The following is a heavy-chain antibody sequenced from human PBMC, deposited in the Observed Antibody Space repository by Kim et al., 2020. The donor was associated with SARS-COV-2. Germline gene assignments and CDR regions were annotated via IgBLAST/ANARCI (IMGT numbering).Heavy chain of an antibody. CDR3: ARDRDGYSYGSSGMDV. Sequence: VKGRVTIARDNSKNTVYLQMNSLRAEDTAVYYCARDRDGYSYGSSGMDVWGQGTTVTVSS. D-gene: IGHD5-18*01. V-gene: IGHV3-30*07. J-gene: IGHJ6*02.